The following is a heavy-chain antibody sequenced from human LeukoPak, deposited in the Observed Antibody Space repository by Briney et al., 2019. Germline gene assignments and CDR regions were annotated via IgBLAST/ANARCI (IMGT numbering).Heavy chain of an antibody. CDR3: TRPKDSGSHLFLFDY. D-gene: IGHD1-26*01. Sequence: ASVKVSCKASGYMFTGYYMHWVRQAPGQGLEWMGIINPSDGSTNYAQKFQGRVTMTRDRSRSTVYLELSSLRSEDTAVYYCTRPKDSGSHLFLFDYWGQGTLVTVSS. V-gene: IGHV1-46*01. CDR1: GYMFTGYY. CDR2: INPSDGST. J-gene: IGHJ4*02.